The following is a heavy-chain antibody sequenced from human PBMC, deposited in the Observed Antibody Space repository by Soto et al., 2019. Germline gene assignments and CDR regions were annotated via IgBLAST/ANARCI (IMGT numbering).Heavy chain of an antibody. Sequence: ASVKVSCKASGYTFANYGITWVRQAPGQGLEWVGGISAYNGNTNYGQKFQGRVTMTTDTSTSTAYMELRNLRSDDTAVYYCAREYDYVWGSYRLDYWGQGTPVTVAS. J-gene: IGHJ4*02. CDR2: ISAYNGNT. V-gene: IGHV1-18*01. CDR1: GYTFANYG. D-gene: IGHD3-16*02. CDR3: AREYDYVWGSYRLDY.